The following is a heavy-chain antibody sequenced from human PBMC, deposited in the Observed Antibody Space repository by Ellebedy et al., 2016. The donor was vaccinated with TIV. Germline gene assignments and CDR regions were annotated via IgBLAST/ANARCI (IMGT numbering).Heavy chain of an antibody. CDR2: ISVSGGST. V-gene: IGHV3-23*01. CDR1: GFTFSSYA. J-gene: IGHJ4*02. Sequence: GESLKISCAASGFTFSSYAMSWVRQAPGKGLEWVSTISVSGGSTYYAASVKGRFTISRDKSKNTLFLQMNSLRAEDTAVYYCAKGHSSGWYFFDYWGQGTPVTVSS. CDR3: AKGHSSGWYFFDY. D-gene: IGHD6-19*01.